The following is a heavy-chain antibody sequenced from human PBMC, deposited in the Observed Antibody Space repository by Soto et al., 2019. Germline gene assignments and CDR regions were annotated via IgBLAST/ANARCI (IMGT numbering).Heavy chain of an antibody. CDR1: GYSFTSYW. Sequence: HGESLKISCKGSGYSFTSYWIGWVRQMPGKGLEWMGIIYPGDSDTRYSPSFQGQVTISADKSISTAYLQWSSLKASDTAMYYCARQVDTAMVYYYYGMDVWGEGTTVTVSS. CDR3: ARQVDTAMVYYYYGMDV. J-gene: IGHJ6*04. V-gene: IGHV5-51*01. D-gene: IGHD5-18*01. CDR2: IYPGDSDT.